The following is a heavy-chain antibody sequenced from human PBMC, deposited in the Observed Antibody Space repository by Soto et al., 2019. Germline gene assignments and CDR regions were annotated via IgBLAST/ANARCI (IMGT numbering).Heavy chain of an antibody. V-gene: IGHV3-23*01. J-gene: IGHJ6*02. D-gene: IGHD3-10*01. Sequence: GGSLRLSCAASGFTFSSYAMSWVRQAPGKGLEWVSAISGSGGSTYYADSVKGRFTISRDNSKNTLYLQMNSLRAEDTAVYYCAKDWADVWFGELFENYYYYYGMDVWGQGTTVTVSS. CDR3: AKDWADVWFGELFENYYYYYGMDV. CDR2: ISGSGGST. CDR1: GFTFSSYA.